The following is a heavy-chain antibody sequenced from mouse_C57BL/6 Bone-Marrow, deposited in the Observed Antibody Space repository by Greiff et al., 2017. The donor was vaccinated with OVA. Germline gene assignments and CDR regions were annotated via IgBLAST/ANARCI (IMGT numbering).Heavy chain of an antibody. CDR1: GYTFTSYW. CDR3: VTAQDYAMDD. D-gene: IGHD3-2*02. Sequence: QVQLQQPGAELVKPGASVKLSCKASGYTFTSYWMHWVKQRPGQGLEWIGMIHPNSGSTNYNEKFKSKATLTVDKSSSTAYMQLSSLTSEDAAVDYCVTAQDYAMDDWGQGTSVTVSS. CDR2: IHPNSGST. V-gene: IGHV1-64*01. J-gene: IGHJ4*01.